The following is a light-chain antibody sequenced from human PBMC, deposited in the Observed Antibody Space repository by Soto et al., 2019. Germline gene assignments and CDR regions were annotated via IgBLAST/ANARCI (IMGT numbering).Light chain of an antibody. CDR2: EVS. CDR1: SSDVGAFNY. CDR3: SSYTTTATWV. Sequence: QSVLTQPASVSGSPGQSITISCTGTSSDVGAFNYVSWYQHHPGNAPNLMIFEVSNRPSGVSNRFSASKSGNTASLTISGLQAEDEANYYCSSYTTTATWVFGGGTKLTVL. V-gene: IGLV2-14*01. J-gene: IGLJ3*02.